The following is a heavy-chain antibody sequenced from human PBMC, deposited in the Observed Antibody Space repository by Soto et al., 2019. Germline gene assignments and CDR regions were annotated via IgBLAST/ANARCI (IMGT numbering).Heavy chain of an antibody. Sequence: ASVKVSCKASGYTFTSYDINWVRQATGQGLEWMGWMNPNSGNTGYAQKFQGRVTMTRNTSISTAYMELSSLRSEDTAVYYCARDGNDYSNYYYYYYMDVWGKGTTVTVSS. CDR2: MNPNSGNT. CDR1: GYTFTSYD. CDR3: ARDGNDYSNYYYYYYMDV. V-gene: IGHV1-8*02. J-gene: IGHJ6*03. D-gene: IGHD4-4*01.